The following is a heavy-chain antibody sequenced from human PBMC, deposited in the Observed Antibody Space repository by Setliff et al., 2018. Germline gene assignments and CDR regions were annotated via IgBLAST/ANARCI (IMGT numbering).Heavy chain of an antibody. J-gene: IGHJ5*02. V-gene: IGHV1-18*01. CDR1: GYTFTSYG. CDR3: ARDYLSSSGYLRPNWFDP. CDR2: ISAYNGNT. D-gene: IGHD3-22*01. Sequence: GALVKVSCKASGYTFTSYGISWVRQAPGQGLEWMGWISAYNGNTNYAQKLQGRVTMTTDTSTSTAYMELRSLRSDDTAVYYCARDYLSSSGYLRPNWFDPWGQGTLVTVSS.